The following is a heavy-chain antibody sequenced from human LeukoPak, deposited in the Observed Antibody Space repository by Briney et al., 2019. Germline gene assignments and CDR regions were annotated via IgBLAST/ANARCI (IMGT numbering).Heavy chain of an antibody. D-gene: IGHD3-22*01. CDR1: GGAISSYY. CDR3: ARAQKKYYYDSSGYHSRDYFDY. Sequence: SETLSLTCIVSGGAISSYYWNWIRQPPGKGLEWIGHIYYSGSSNYNPSLKSRVTISVDTSKNQFSLKLSSVSAADTAVYYCARAQKKYYYDSSGYHSRDYFDYWGQGTLVTVSS. CDR2: IYYSGSS. V-gene: IGHV4-59*01. J-gene: IGHJ4*02.